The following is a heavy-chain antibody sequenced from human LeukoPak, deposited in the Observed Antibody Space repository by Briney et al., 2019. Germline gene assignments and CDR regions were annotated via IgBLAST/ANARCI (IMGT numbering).Heavy chain of an antibody. J-gene: IGHJ4*02. CDR2: ISGSGGST. V-gene: IGHV3-23*01. Sequence: PGGPLRLSCAASGFTFSSYAMSWVRQAPGKGLEWVSAISGSGGSTYYADSVKGRFTISRDNSKNTLYLQMNSLRAEDTAVYYCAKTTYYDFWSGPRYFDYWGQGTLVTVSS. CDR3: AKTTYYDFWSGPRYFDY. D-gene: IGHD3-3*01. CDR1: GFTFSSYA.